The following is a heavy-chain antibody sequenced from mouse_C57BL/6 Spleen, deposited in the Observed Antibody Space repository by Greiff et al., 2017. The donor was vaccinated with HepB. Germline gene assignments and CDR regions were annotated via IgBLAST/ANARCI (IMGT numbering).Heavy chain of an antibody. J-gene: IGHJ4*01. CDR2: ISGGGGNT. V-gene: IGHV5-9*01. CDR1: GFTFSSYT. CDR3: ARHDDGYFLYYAMDY. D-gene: IGHD2-3*01. Sequence: EVNVVESGGGLVKPGGSLKLSCAASGFTFSSYTMSWVRQTPEKRLEWVATISGGGGNTYYPDSVKGRFTISRDNAKNTLYLQMSSLRSEDTALYYCARHDDGYFLYYAMDYWGQGTSVTVSS.